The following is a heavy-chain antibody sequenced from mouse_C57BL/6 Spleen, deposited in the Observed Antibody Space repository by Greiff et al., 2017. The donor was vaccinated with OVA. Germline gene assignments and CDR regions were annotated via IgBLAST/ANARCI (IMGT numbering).Heavy chain of an antibody. J-gene: IGHJ4*01. D-gene: IGHD1-1*01. V-gene: IGHV1-42*01. CDR3: ANYGSKDAMDY. CDR2: INPSTGGT. CDR1: GYSFTGYY. Sequence: VHVKQSGPELVKPGASVKISCKASGYSFTGYYMNWVKQSPEKSLEWIGEINPSTGGTTYNQKFKAKATLTVDKSSSTAYMQLKSLTSEDSAVYYCANYGSKDAMDYWGQGASVTVSS.